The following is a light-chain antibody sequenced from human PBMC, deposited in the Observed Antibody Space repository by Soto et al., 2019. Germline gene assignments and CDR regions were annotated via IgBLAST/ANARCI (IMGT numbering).Light chain of an antibody. CDR1: QSITTS. CDR2: KAS. J-gene: IGKJ4*01. CDR3: RQYVSYPVT. V-gene: IGKV1-5*03. Sequence: DIQMTQSPSTLSVSVGDRVTITCRASQSITTSLAWYQQKPGKAPNLLIYKASTLQSGVPSRFSGSGSGTEFTLTISSLQPDDFATYYCRQYVSYPVTYGGGTKVEMK.